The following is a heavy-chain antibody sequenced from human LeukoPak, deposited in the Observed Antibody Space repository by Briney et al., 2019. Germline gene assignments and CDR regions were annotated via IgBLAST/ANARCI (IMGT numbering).Heavy chain of an antibody. CDR1: GGSFSGYY. V-gene: IGHV4-34*01. J-gene: IGHJ6*03. CDR3: ASAYMVRGVYYMDV. D-gene: IGHD3-10*01. Sequence: LETLSLTCAVYGGSFSGYYWSWIRQPPGKGLEWIGEINHSGSTNYNPSLKSRVTISVDTSKNQFSLKLSSVTAADTAVYYCASAYMVRGVYYMDVWGKGTTVTVSS. CDR2: INHSGST.